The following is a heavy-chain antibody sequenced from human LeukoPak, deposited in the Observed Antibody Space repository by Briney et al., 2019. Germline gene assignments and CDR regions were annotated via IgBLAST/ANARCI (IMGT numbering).Heavy chain of an antibody. V-gene: IGHV5-51*01. J-gene: IGHJ6*02. D-gene: IGHD1-26*01. Sequence: GESLKISCQGSGYNFTNYWIGWVRQVPGKGLEWMGVIYPADTDTRYSPSFKGQVTISVDKSISTAYLQWSSLTASDTAMYYCSRRASGSHFRSDRYYYYGMDVWGQGTTVTVSS. CDR2: IYPADTDT. CDR3: SRRASGSHFRSDRYYYYGMDV. CDR1: GYNFTNYW.